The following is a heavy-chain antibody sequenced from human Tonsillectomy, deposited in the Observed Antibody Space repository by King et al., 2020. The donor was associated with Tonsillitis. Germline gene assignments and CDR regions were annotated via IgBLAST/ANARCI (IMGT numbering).Heavy chain of an antibody. CDR2: INPDSGGT. CDR3: ARARIAVAGTDAFDI. Sequence: QLVQSGAEVKKPGASVKVSCKASGYTFTGYYMHWVRQAPGQGLEWMGWINPDSGGTNYVQKFQGRVTMTRDTSITTAYMELSRLRSDGTAVYYCARARIAVAGTDAFDIWGQGTMVTVSS. CDR1: GYTFTGYY. J-gene: IGHJ3*02. D-gene: IGHD6-19*01. V-gene: IGHV1-2*02.